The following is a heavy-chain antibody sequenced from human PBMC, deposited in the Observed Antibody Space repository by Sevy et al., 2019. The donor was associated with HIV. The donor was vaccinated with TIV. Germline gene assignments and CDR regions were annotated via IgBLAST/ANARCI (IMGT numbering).Heavy chain of an antibody. CDR1: GFTFSSYA. CDR3: AKDGPLSSSGRYGYFDY. V-gene: IGHV3-23*01. D-gene: IGHD6-19*01. Sequence: GGSLRLSCAASGFTFSSYAMSWVRQAPGKGLEWVSAISGSGGSTYYADSVKGRFTISRDNSKNTLYLQMNSLRAEDTAVYYCAKDGPLSSSGRYGYFDYWGQGTLVTVSS. J-gene: IGHJ4*02. CDR2: ISGSGGST.